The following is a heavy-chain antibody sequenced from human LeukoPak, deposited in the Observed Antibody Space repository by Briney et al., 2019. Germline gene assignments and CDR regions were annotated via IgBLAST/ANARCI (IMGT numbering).Heavy chain of an antibody. Sequence: GGSLRLSCAASGFTFSSYWMSWVRQAPGKGLVWVANIKQDGSEKYYVDSVKGRFTISRDNAKNSLYLQMNSLRAEDTAVYYCARETAAAGYYYMDVWGKGTTVTVSS. D-gene: IGHD6-13*01. V-gene: IGHV3-7*01. J-gene: IGHJ6*03. CDR1: GFTFSSYW. CDR2: IKQDGSEK. CDR3: ARETAAAGYYYMDV.